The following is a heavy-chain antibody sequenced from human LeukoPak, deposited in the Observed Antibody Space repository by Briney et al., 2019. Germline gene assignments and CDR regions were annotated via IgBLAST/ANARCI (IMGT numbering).Heavy chain of an antibody. CDR1: GFTFSSYS. CDR3: ARNGGYDLFVDGRYYFDY. V-gene: IGHV3-21*01. CDR2: ISSSSSYI. D-gene: IGHD3-9*01. Sequence: GGSLRLSCAASGFTFSSYSMSWVRQAPGKGLEWVSSISSSSSYIYYADSVKGRFTISRDNAKNSLYLQMNSLRAEDTAVYYCARNGGYDLFVDGRYYFDYWGQGTLVTVSS. J-gene: IGHJ4*02.